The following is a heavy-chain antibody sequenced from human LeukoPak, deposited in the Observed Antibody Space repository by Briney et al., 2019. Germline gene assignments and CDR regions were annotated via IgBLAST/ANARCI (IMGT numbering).Heavy chain of an antibody. CDR3: ARGAQGY. CDR1: GFTFSSYW. V-gene: IGHV3-74*01. J-gene: IGHJ4*02. CDR2: IHKDGSST. Sequence: GGSLRLSCAASGFTFSSYWMHWVRQAPGKGLVWVSRIHKDGSSTGHADSVKGRFTISRDNAKNTLFLQMNSLRAEDTAVYYCARGAQGYWGQGTLVTVSS.